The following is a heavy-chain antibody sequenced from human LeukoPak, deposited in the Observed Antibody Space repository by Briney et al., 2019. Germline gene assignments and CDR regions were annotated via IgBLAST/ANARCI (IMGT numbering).Heavy chain of an antibody. CDR2: IWYDGSNK. Sequence: PGGSLRLSCAASGFTFSSYGVHWVRQAPGKGLEWVAVIWYDGSNKYYADSVKGRFTISRDNSKNTLYLQMNSLRAEDTAVYYCAKDLTTYGSGSRYWGQGTLVTVSS. CDR3: AKDLTTYGSGSRY. V-gene: IGHV3-33*06. D-gene: IGHD3-10*01. CDR1: GFTFSSYG. J-gene: IGHJ4*02.